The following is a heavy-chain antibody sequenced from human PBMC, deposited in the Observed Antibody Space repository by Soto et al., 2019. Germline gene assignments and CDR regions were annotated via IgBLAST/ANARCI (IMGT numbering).Heavy chain of an antibody. CDR1: GFTFGDYA. Sequence: GGSLRLSCTASGFTFGDYAMSWFRQAPGKGLEWVGFIRSKAYGGTTEYAASGKGRFTISRDDSKSIAYLQMNSLKTEDTAVYYCTRERDDYIWGSYLSDYWGQGTLVTVSS. CDR2: IRSKAYGGTT. V-gene: IGHV3-49*03. D-gene: IGHD3-16*02. CDR3: TRERDDYIWGSYLSDY. J-gene: IGHJ4*02.